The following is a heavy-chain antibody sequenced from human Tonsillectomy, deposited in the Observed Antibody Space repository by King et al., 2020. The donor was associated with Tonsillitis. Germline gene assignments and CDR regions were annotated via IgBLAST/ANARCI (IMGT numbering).Heavy chain of an antibody. CDR1: GFSLTTSGMC. CDR3: ARTTYYDDSSGYGWLDP. J-gene: IGHJ5*02. V-gene: IGHV2-70*13. D-gene: IGHD3-22*01. CDR2: IDWDDEK. Sequence: QFTLKESGPAMVKPTQTLTLTCTFSGFSLTTSGMCVSWIRQPPGKALEWLALIDWDDEKYYNTSLETRLTISKDTSKNQVVLTMTNMDPADTATYYCARTTYYDDSSGYGWLDPWGQGTLVTVSS.